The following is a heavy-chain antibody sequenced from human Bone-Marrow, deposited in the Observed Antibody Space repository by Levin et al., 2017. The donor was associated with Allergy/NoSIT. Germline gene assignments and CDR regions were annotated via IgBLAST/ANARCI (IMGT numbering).Heavy chain of an antibody. Sequence: GGSLRLSCAASGFTFSSYTMSWVRQAPGKGLEWVSSISGSGDNTQYGDSVKGRFTISRDNSKNTLHLQMDSLRAEDTATYYCAKNPLVVNAVIYFDYWGQGTLVTVSS. CDR3: AKNPLVVNAVIYFDY. D-gene: IGHD2-15*01. CDR1: GFTFSSYT. V-gene: IGHV3-23*01. CDR2: ISGSGDNT. J-gene: IGHJ4*02.